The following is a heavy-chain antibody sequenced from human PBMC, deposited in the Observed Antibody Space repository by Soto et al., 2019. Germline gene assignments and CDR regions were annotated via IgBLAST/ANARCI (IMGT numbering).Heavy chain of an antibody. Sequence: GSLRLSCAASGFRFSDYAMSWVRQAPGKGLEWVSGISGSGGNTFYADSVKGRFTISRDNSKNTMYLLMNSLRVADTAAYYCATDGRISFFGVVNEAGGLDWCDPWGQAALLTVSS. CDR1: GFRFSDYA. V-gene: IGHV3-23*01. CDR3: ATDGRISFFGVVNEAGGLDWCDP. J-gene: IGHJ5*02. D-gene: IGHD3-3*01. CDR2: ISGSGGNT.